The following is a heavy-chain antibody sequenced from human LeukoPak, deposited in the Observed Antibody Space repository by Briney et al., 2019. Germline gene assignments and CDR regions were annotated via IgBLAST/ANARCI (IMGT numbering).Heavy chain of an antibody. CDR2: IDPSDSYT. D-gene: IGHD1-7*01. J-gene: IGHJ3*02. CDR1: GYSVTSYW. CDR3: ARGRRTTAVDDASDI. Sequence: GESLRISCKGSGYSVTSYWISWVRHMAGKGLEWMGRIDPSDSYTNYSPSFQGHVTISADKSTSTAFLQWSSLKASDTALYYCARGRRTTAVDDASDIWGQGTMVTVSS. V-gene: IGHV5-10-1*01.